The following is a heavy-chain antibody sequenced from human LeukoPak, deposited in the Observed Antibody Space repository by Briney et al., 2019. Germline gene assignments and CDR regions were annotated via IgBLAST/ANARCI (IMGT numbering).Heavy chain of an antibody. D-gene: IGHD3-10*01. V-gene: IGHV1-46*01. J-gene: IGHJ4*02. CDR2: INPSGGST. CDR1: GYTFTSYY. Sequence: ASVKVSCKASGYTFTSYYMHWVRQAPGQGLEWMGIINPSGGSTSYAQKFQGRVTMTRDTSTDTAYMELSSLRSEDTAVYYCATGLVRGVTYYWGQGTLVTVSS. CDR3: ATGLVRGVTYY.